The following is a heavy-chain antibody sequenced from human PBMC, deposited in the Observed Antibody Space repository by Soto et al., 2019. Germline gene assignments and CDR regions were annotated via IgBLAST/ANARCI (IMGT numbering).Heavy chain of an antibody. D-gene: IGHD3-10*01. V-gene: IGHV3-23*01. CDR2: ISGSGGST. CDR3: AKPSGRFRYGMDF. CDR1: GFTFSSYA. Sequence: PCGSLRLCCAASGFTFSSYAMSWVRQAPGKGLEWVSAISGSGGSTYYADSVKGRFTISRDNSNNTLYLQMNSLRAEDTAVSYCAKPSGRFRYGMDFWGQGTTFTVS. J-gene: IGHJ6*02.